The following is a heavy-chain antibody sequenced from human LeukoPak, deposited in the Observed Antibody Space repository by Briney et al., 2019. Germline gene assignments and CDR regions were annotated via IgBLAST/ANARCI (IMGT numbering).Heavy chain of an antibody. D-gene: IGHD4-23*01. J-gene: IGHJ4*02. CDR3: ARALTVVTPLDY. CDR1: GFTFSSYG. Sequence: PGRSLRLSCAASGFTFSSYGMHWVRQAPGKGLEWVAVISYDGSNKYYADSVKGRFTISRDNSKNTLYLQMNSLRAEDTAVYYCARALTVVTPLDYWGQGTLVTVSS. V-gene: IGHV3-30*03. CDR2: ISYDGSNK.